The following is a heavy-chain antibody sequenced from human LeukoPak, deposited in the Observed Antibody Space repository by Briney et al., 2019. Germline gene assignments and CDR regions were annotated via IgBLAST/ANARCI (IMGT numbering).Heavy chain of an antibody. D-gene: IGHD4-23*01. Sequence: GGSLRLSCAASGLTFSTYGMAWVRQAPGKGLEWVSSISAGCGATYYADSVKGRFTISRDNSKNTLFLQMNSLRVEDTAVYYCARRAGGYSHPYDYWGQGTLVTVSS. CDR1: GLTFSTYG. J-gene: IGHJ4*02. V-gene: IGHV3-23*01. CDR3: ARRAGGYSHPYDY. CDR2: ISAGCGAT.